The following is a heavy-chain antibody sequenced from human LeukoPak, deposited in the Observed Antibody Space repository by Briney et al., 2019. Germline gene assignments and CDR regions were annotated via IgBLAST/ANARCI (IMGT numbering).Heavy chain of an antibody. CDR2: ISGSGGST. CDR1: GFTFSSYA. D-gene: IGHD6-13*01. Sequence: GGSLRLSCAASGFTFSSYAMSWVRQAPGKGLEWVSAISGSGGSTYYADSVKGRVTISRDNSKNTLYLQMTSTAAEDTAVEYYEKEGRRLQPLANYWGQGTLVTVSS. V-gene: IGHV3-23*01. J-gene: IGHJ4*02. CDR3: EKEGRRLQPLANY.